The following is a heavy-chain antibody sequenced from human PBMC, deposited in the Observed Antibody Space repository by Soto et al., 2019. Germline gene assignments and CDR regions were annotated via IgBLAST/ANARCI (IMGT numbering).Heavy chain of an antibody. Sequence: ASVKVSCKASGYSFTSNAITWVRQAPGQGLEWMGWISTYSGDPNYAQKFQGRVTMTTDTSTTTAYLELRSLRSDDTAVYYCARHHGPTTSENWFDPWGQGTLVTVSS. D-gene: IGHD5-12*01. CDR3: ARHHGPTTSENWFDP. CDR2: ISTYSGDP. CDR1: GYSFTSNA. J-gene: IGHJ5*02. V-gene: IGHV1-18*04.